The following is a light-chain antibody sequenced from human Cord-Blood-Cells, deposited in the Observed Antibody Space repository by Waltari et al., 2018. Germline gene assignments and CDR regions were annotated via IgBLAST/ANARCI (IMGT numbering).Light chain of an antibody. Sequence: QSALTQPASVSGSPGQSITISCTGTSSDVGGYNYVSWYQQHPGKAPKLMIYDVSNRPSGVATRFSGSKSGNTASLTISGLQAEHEADYYCSSYTSSSTWVFGGGTKLTVL. V-gene: IGLV2-14*03. J-gene: IGLJ3*02. CDR3: SSYTSSSTWV. CDR1: SSDVGGYNY. CDR2: DVS.